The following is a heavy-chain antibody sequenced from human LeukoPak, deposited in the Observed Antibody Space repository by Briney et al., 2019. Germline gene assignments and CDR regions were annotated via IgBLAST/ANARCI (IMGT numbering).Heavy chain of an antibody. Sequence: GGSLRLSCAASGFTFSDSGMHWVRQASGKGLEWVGRIRSKANSYATAYAASVKGRFTISRDDSKNTAYLQMNSLKTEDTAVYYCTRYGDYPCDYWGQGTLVTVSS. V-gene: IGHV3-73*01. J-gene: IGHJ4*02. CDR2: IRSKANSYAT. CDR1: GFTFSDSG. D-gene: IGHD2-21*01. CDR3: TRYGDYPCDY.